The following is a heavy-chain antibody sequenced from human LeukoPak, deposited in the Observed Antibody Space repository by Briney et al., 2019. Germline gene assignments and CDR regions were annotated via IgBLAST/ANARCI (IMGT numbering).Heavy chain of an antibody. V-gene: IGHV4-61*02. Sequence: SETLSLTCTVSGGSISSGSYYWSWIRQPAGKGLEWIGRIYTSGSTNHNPSLKSRVTISVDTSKNQFSLKLSSVTAADAAVYYCARDSSGYYPYYFDYWGQGTLVTVSS. D-gene: IGHD3-22*01. CDR1: GGSISSGSYY. CDR2: IYTSGST. CDR3: ARDSSGYYPYYFDY. J-gene: IGHJ4*02.